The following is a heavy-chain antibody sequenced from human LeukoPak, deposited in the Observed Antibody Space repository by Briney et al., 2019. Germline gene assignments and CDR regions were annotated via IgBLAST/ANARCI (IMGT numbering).Heavy chain of an antibody. Sequence: GGSLRLSCVTSGFTFSSDAMTWVRQAPGKGLEWVALITHTGGDSYYADSVKGRFAISRDNSKNTLYLEMNDLRAEDTALYFCGKDKTTYNWWEVIESWGQGALVTVSS. CDR2: ITHTGGDS. CDR3: GKDKTTYNWWEVIES. J-gene: IGHJ4*02. CDR1: GFTFSSDA. D-gene: IGHD1-1*01. V-gene: IGHV3-23*01.